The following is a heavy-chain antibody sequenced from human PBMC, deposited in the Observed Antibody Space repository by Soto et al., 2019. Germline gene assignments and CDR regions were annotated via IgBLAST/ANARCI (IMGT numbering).Heavy chain of an antibody. Sequence: GSLKLSCATSGFTFRSYCLPWVRPGPGKGLEWVAVISYDGSNKYYADSVKGRFTISRDNSKNTLYLQMNSLRAEDTAVYYCAKFPSGSTASFDYWGQGTLVTVSS. V-gene: IGHV3-30*18. CDR3: AKFPSGSTASFDY. CDR2: ISYDGSNK. CDR1: GFTFRSYC. J-gene: IGHJ4*02. D-gene: IGHD1-26*01.